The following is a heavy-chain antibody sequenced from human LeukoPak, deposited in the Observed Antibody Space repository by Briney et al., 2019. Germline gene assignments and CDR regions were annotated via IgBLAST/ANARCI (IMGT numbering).Heavy chain of an antibody. J-gene: IGHJ6*02. V-gene: IGHV4-59*01. Sequence: SETLSLTCTVSGGSISSYYWSWIRQPPGKGLEWIGYIYYSGSTNYNPSLKSRVTISVDTYKNQFSLKLSSVTAADTAVYYCARYGDCSSTSCFPNYYYYYGMDVWGQGTTVTVSS. D-gene: IGHD2-2*01. CDR2: IYYSGST. CDR3: ARYGDCSSTSCFPNYYYYYGMDV. CDR1: GGSISSYY.